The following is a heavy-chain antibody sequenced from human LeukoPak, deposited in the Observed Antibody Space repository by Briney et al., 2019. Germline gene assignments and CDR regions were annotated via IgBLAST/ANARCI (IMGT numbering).Heavy chain of an antibody. CDR2: VYYSGST. D-gene: IGHD2-15*01. CDR1: GDSVSNVSYY. Sequence: SQTLSLTCTVSGDSVSNVSYYWAWIRQPPGKGLEWIANVYYSGSTYYNPSLKSRVAISVDTSKNQFSLTLRSVTAADTGVYFCASLVLVGSLYYYMDVWGRGTSVTVSS. V-gene: IGHV4-39*01. J-gene: IGHJ6*03. CDR3: ASLVLVGSLYYYMDV.